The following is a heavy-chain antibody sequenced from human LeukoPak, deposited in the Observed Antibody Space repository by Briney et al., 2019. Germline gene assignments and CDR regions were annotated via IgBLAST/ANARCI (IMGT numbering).Heavy chain of an antibody. D-gene: IGHD1-26*01. CDR2: IRYDGSNK. CDR1: GFTFSSYG. J-gene: IGHJ3*02. V-gene: IGHV3-30*02. Sequence: GGSLRLSCAASGFTFSSYGMHWVRQAPGKGLEWVAFIRYDGSNKYYADSVKGRFTISRDNSKNTLYLQMNSLRAEDTAVYYCETWEVTRDDDVFDIWGQGTVVTVSS. CDR3: ETWEVTRDDDVFDI.